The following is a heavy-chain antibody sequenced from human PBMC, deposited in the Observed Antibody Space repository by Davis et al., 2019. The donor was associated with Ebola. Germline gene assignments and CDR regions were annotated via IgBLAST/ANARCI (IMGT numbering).Heavy chain of an antibody. J-gene: IGHJ4*02. CDR2: IKPDGSDK. CDR1: GFTFTTNW. Sequence: PGGSLRLSFAASGFTFTTNWLSCVLQAPGRGLEWVATIKPDGSDKYFVDSVKGRFTISRDNAKSSLYLQMNSLRVEDTALYYCAKGARWGQGTLVTVYS. V-gene: IGHV3-7*03. CDR3: AKGAR. D-gene: IGHD5-12*01.